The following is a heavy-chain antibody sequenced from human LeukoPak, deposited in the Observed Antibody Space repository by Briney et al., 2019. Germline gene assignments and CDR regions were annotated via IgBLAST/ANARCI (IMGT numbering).Heavy chain of an antibody. D-gene: IGHD5-12*01. V-gene: IGHV4-30-2*01. Sequence: SQTLSLTCAVSGGSISSGGYSWSWIRQPPGKGLEWIGYIYHSGSTYYNPSLKSRVTISVDRSKNQFSLKLSSVTAADTAVYYCARSRGYSGYDAFDDGGQGTLVTVYS. CDR1: GGSISSGGYS. CDR2: IYHSGST. J-gene: IGHJ4*02. CDR3: ARSRGYSGYDAFDD.